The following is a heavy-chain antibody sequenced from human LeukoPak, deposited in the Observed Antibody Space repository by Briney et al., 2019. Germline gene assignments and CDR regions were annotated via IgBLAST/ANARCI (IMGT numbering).Heavy chain of an antibody. J-gene: IGHJ5*02. D-gene: IGHD2-2*01. CDR3: ASQYCSSTNCYAFDP. Sequence: GASVKVSCKASGGTFSSYAISWVRQAPGQGLEWMGGIIPIFGTANYAQKFQGRVTITADESTSTAYMELSSLRSEDTAVYYCASQYCSSTNCYAFDPWGQGTLVTVSS. CDR2: IIPIFGTA. V-gene: IGHV1-69*13. CDR1: GGTFSSYA.